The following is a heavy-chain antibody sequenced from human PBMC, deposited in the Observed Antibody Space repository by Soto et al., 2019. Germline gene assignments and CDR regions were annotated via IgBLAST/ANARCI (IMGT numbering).Heavy chain of an antibody. D-gene: IGHD5-12*01. CDR3: AMGALVADAFDI. CDR1: GYTFTSYD. V-gene: IGHV1-8*01. CDR2: MNPNSGNT. J-gene: IGHJ3*02. Sequence: GASVKVSCKASGYTFTSYDINWVRQATGQGLEWMGWMNPNSGNTGYAQKFQGRVTMTRNTSISTAYMELSSLRSEDTAVYYCAMGALVADAFDIWGQGTMVTVSS.